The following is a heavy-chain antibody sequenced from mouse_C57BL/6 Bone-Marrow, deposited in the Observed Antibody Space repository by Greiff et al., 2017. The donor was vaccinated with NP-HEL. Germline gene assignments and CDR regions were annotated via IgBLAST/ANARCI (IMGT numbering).Heavy chain of an antibody. D-gene: IGHD1-1*01. Sequence: VQLQQSGAELVRPGASVKLSCTASGFNIKDDYMHWVKQRPEQGLEWIGWIDPENGDTEYASKFQGQATITADPSSNTAYLQLSSLTSEDTAVYYCTEFITTVVPFAYWGQGTLVTVSA. CDR3: TEFITTVVPFAY. CDR1: GFNIKDDY. V-gene: IGHV14-4*01. CDR2: IDPENGDT. J-gene: IGHJ3*01.